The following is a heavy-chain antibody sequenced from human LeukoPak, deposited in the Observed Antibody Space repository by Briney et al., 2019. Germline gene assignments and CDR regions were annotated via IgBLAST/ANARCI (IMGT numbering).Heavy chain of an antibody. CDR3: ARRRLAVAGLGPSDYYYYYYMDV. Sequence: TSETLSLTCTVSGGSISSSSYYWGWIRQPPGKGLEWIGSIYYSGSTYYNPSLKSRVTISVDTSKNQFSLKLSSVTAADTAVYYCARRRLAVAGLGPSDYYYYYYMDVWGKGTTVTVSS. D-gene: IGHD6-19*01. J-gene: IGHJ6*03. CDR2: IYYSGST. V-gene: IGHV4-39*07. CDR1: GGSISSSSYY.